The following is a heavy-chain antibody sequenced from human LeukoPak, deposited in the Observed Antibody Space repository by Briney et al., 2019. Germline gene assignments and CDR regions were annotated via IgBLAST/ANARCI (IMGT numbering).Heavy chain of an antibody. D-gene: IGHD5-12*01. CDR1: GGSISSSSYY. J-gene: IGHJ4*02. Sequence: SETLSLTCTVSGGSISSSSYYWSWIRQPPGKGLEWIGYIYYSGSTYYNPSLKSRVTISVDTSKNQFSLRLSSMTAADTAVYYCASDSLGIVATNWGQGTLVTVSS. CDR2: IYYSGST. V-gene: IGHV4-30-4*01. CDR3: ASDSLGIVATN.